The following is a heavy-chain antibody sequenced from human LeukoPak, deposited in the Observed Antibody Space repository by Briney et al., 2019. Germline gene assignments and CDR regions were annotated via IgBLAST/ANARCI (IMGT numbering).Heavy chain of an antibody. J-gene: IGHJ4*02. V-gene: IGHV1-3*01. Sequence: ASAKVSCKASGYTFTSYAMHWVRQAPGQRLEWMGWINAGNGNTKYSQKFQGRVTITRDTSASTAYMELSSLRSEDTAVYYCARLATDEIAYFDYWGQGTLVTVSS. CDR1: GYTFTSYA. CDR3: ARLATDEIAYFDY. D-gene: IGHD1-26*01. CDR2: INAGNGNT.